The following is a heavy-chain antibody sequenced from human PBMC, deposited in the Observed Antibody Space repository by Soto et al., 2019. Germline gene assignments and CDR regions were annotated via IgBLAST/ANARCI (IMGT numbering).Heavy chain of an antibody. CDR3: ARVLVGATPVDY. CDR1: GYTFTSYA. J-gene: IGHJ4*02. CDR2: INAGNGNT. V-gene: IGHV1-3*05. D-gene: IGHD1-26*01. Sequence: QVQLVQSGAEEKKPGASVKVSCKASGYTFTSYAMHWVRQAPGQRLEWMGWINAGNGNTKYSQKFQGRVTITRDTSASTAYMELSSLRSEATAVYYCARVLVGATPVDYWGQGTLVTLSS.